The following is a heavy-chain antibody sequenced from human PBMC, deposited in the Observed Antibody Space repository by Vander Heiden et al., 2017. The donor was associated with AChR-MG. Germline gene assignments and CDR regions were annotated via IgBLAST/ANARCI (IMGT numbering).Heavy chain of an antibody. D-gene: IGHD2-15*01. CDR1: GFTFSSYA. Sequence: EVQLLESGGGLVQPGGSLRLSCAASGFTFSSYAMTWVRQAPGKGLEWVSLISSSGGSTYYTDSVKGRFTISRDNSENTLYLQMNSLRAEDTAVYYCAKEPCSGGSCYSGQLDYWGQGTLVTVSS. V-gene: IGHV3-23*01. J-gene: IGHJ4*02. CDR2: ISSSGGST. CDR3: AKEPCSGGSCYSGQLDY.